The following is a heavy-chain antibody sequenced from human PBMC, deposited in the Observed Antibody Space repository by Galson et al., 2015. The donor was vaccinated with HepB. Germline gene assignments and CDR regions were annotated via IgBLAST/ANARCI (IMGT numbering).Heavy chain of an antibody. D-gene: IGHD5-12*01. CDR1: GFTFSSYA. CDR2: ISYDGSNK. J-gene: IGHJ6*02. CDR3: ARGTIVATIIRYYYYGMDV. V-gene: IGHV3-30-3*01. Sequence: SLRLSCAASGFTFSSYAMHWVRQAPGKGLEWVAVISYDGSNKYYADSVKGRFTISRDNSKNTLYLQMNSLRAEDTAVYYCARGTIVATIIRYYYYGMDVWGQGTTVTVSS.